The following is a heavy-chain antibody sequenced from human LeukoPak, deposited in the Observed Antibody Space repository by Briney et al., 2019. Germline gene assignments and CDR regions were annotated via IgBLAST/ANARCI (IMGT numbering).Heavy chain of an antibody. Sequence: SETLSLTCTVSGGSVSSGSYYWSWIRQPPGKGLEWIGYIYYSGSTNYNPSLKSRVTISVDTSKNQFSLKLSSVTAADTAMYYCARAEIWYYYDSGGYMFDYWGQGTLVTVSS. J-gene: IGHJ4*02. V-gene: IGHV4-61*01. CDR1: GGSVSSGSYY. CDR3: ARAEIWYYYDSGGYMFDY. D-gene: IGHD3-22*01. CDR2: IYYSGST.